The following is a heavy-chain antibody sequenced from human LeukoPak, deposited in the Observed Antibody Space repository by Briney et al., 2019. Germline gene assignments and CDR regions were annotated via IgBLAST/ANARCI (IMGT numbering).Heavy chain of an antibody. CDR1: GFTVSSNY. CDR3: ARDGYGDYQLHDY. Sequence: PGGSLSLSCAASGFTVSSNYMSWVRQAPGKGLEWVSVIYSGGSTYYADSVKGRFTISRDNSKNTLYLQMNSLRAEDTAVYYCARDGYGDYQLHDYWGQGTLVTVSS. D-gene: IGHD4-17*01. CDR2: IYSGGST. J-gene: IGHJ4*02. V-gene: IGHV3-66*01.